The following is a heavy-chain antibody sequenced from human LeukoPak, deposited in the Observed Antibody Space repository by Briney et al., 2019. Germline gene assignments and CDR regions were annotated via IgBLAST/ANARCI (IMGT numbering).Heavy chain of an antibody. CDR2: ISGNGGST. V-gene: IGHV3-23*01. Sequence: PGGTLRLSCVASEFTFSNYAMSWVRQAPGKGLEWVSTISGNGGSTYYADSVKGRFTISRYNSKNTVYLQMNSLRAEDTAVYYCAKRIAATSFDYWGQGTLVTVSS. D-gene: IGHD6-13*01. J-gene: IGHJ4*02. CDR1: EFTFSNYA. CDR3: AKRIAATSFDY.